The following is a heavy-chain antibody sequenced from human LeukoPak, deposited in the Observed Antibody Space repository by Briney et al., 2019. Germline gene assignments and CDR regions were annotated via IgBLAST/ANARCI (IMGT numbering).Heavy chain of an antibody. CDR1: GFTLSRYD. CDR3: ARGTQHLWFLDS. V-gene: IGHV3-23*01. J-gene: IGHJ4*02. D-gene: IGHD5-18*01. CDR2: LVAGDGGT. Sequence: GGSLRLSCAASGFTLSRYDMTWVRQAPGKGLEWVSTLVAGDGGTHYTDSVKGRFSISRDNSKNTLFMGMNSLTAEDTAIYYCARGTQHLWFLDSWGQGTLVTVSS.